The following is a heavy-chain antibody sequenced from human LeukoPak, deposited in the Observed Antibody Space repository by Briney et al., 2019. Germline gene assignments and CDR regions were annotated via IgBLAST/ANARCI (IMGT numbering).Heavy chain of an antibody. J-gene: IGHJ5*02. CDR1: GGSFSGYY. Sequence: SETLSLTCAVYGGSFSGYYWSWIRQPPGKGLEWIGEINQSGSTNYNPSLKSRVTISVDTSKNQFSLKLSSVTAADTAVYYCARGAEYYDFWSGYYYWFDPWGQGTLVTVSS. CDR3: ARGAEYYDFWSGYYYWFDP. D-gene: IGHD3-3*01. V-gene: IGHV4-34*01. CDR2: INQSGST.